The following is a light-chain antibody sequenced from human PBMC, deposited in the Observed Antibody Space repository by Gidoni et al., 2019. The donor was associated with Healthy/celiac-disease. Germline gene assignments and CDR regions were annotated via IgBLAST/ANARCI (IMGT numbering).Light chain of an antibody. Sequence: QSVLTQPPSASGTPGQRFSISCSGSSSNIGSNTVNWYQQLPGTATKLLIYSNNQRPSGVPDRFSGSKSGTSASLAISGLQSEDEADYYCAAWDDSLNGWVFGGGTKLTVL. CDR1: SSNIGSNT. V-gene: IGLV1-44*01. CDR3: AAWDDSLNGWV. J-gene: IGLJ3*02. CDR2: SNN.